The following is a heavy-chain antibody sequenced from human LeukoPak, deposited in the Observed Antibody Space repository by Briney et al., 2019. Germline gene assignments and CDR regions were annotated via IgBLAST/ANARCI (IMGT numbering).Heavy chain of an antibody. V-gene: IGHV3-7*01. CDR3: ARDHTAMVRGYYYYYYGMDV. Sequence: GSLRLSCAASGFTFSSYWMSWVRQAPGKGLEWVANIKQDGSEKYYVDSVKGRFTISRDNAKNSLYLQMNSLRAEDTAVYYCARDHTAMVRGYYYYYYGMDVWGQGTTVTVSS. CDR2: IKQDGSEK. J-gene: IGHJ6*02. CDR1: GFTFSSYW. D-gene: IGHD5-18*01.